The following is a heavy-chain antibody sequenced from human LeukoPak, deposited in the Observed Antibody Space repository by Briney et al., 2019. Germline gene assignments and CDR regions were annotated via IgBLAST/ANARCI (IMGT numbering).Heavy chain of an antibody. J-gene: IGHJ4*02. CDR3: ASGGVYDFWSGYYTPFDY. Sequence: GGSLRLSCAASGFTFSACAMHWVRQAPGKGLEWVAVISYDGNNKYSADSVKGRFTISRDHSQNTLYLQMNSLRVEDTAMYYCASGGVYDFWSGYYTPFDYWGQGTLVTVSS. V-gene: IGHV3-30*01. D-gene: IGHD3-3*01. CDR2: ISYDGNNK. CDR1: GFTFSACA.